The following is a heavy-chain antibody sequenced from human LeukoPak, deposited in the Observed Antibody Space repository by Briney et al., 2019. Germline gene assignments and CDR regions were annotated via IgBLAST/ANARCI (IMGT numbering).Heavy chain of an antibody. Sequence: ASVKVSCKASGYLFSDYYVHWVRQAPGQGLEWVGWINPKSGDTNYAKKFQGRVTMTRDTPTSTAFMELSSLRSDDTAVYSCARARKYLNNLLDYWGQGTLVTVSS. D-gene: IGHD1-14*01. CDR2: INPKSGDT. V-gene: IGHV1-2*02. J-gene: IGHJ4*02. CDR3: ARARKYLNNLLDY. CDR1: GYLFSDYY.